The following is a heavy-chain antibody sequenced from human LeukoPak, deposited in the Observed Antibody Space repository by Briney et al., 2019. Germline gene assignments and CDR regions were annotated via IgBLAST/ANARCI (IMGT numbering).Heavy chain of an antibody. CDR1: GFTFSSYT. Sequence: GGSLRLSCAASGFTFSSYTMNWVRQAPGEGLEWVSTVSGSSNIHYSDSVKGRFTIFRDNARNSLYLQTNSLRDEDTAVYYCARDGLHTAHFDYWGQGTLVTVSS. V-gene: IGHV3-48*02. CDR2: VSGSSNI. CDR3: ARDGLHTAHFDY. D-gene: IGHD5-18*01. J-gene: IGHJ4*02.